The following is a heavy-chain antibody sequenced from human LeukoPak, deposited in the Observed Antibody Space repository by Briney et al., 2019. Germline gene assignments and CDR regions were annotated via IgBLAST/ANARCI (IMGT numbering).Heavy chain of an antibody. Sequence: SETLSLTCTVSGGSISSYYWSWIRQPAGKGLEWIGRIYNSGSTNYNPSLKSRVTMSVDTSKNQFSLKLSSVTAADTAVYYCARDIAAAGTYYYYMDVWGKGSTVTVSS. CDR3: ARDIAAAGTYYYYMDV. CDR1: GGSISSYY. CDR2: IYNSGST. V-gene: IGHV4-4*07. D-gene: IGHD6-13*01. J-gene: IGHJ6*03.